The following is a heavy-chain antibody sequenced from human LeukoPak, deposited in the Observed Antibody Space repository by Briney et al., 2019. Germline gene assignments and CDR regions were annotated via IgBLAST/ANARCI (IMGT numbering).Heavy chain of an antibody. D-gene: IGHD1-1*01. Sequence: VASVKVSCKASGYTFTDYYIHWVRQAPGQGLEWMGRINPRGGDVKFAQHFRDWVTLTRDTSITTAYLELNRLKSDDTAVYYCARDFRPLEREANWFEAWGQGTLVTVSS. V-gene: IGHV1-2*04. J-gene: IGHJ5*02. CDR1: GYTFTDYY. CDR3: ARDFRPLEREANWFEA. CDR2: INPRGGDV.